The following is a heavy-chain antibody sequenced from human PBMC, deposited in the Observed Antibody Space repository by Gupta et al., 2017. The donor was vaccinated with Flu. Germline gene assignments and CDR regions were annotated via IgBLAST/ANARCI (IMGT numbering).Heavy chain of an antibody. CDR2: IHHSGST. J-gene: IGHJ3*02. D-gene: IGHD3-16*01. Sequence: GWIRQAPGKGPEWIGSIHHSGSTFYRQSLRRRGALPSDTSKNRFSRTLRSVTAAETAVYYCVRPLHSSALGHYVGDVLDIWGQGQMVMVSS. CDR3: VRPLHSSALGHYVGDVLDI. V-gene: IGHV4-39*01.